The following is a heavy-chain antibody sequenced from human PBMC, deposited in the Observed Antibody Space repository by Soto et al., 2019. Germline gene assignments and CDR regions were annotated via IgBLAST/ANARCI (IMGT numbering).Heavy chain of an antibody. V-gene: IGHV3-13*01. CDR1: GFTFSSYV. D-gene: IGHD4-4*01. CDR2: IGAGGDT. CDR3: ARELLDTVTRGWYFDL. J-gene: IGHJ2*01. Sequence: EVQLVESGGGLVQPGGSLRLSCAASGFTFSSYVMHWVRQATGKGLEWVSAIGAGGDTYYPGSVRGRFTISRENAKNSLYLQMNSLRAGDTAVYYCARELLDTVTRGWYFDLWGRGTLVTVSS.